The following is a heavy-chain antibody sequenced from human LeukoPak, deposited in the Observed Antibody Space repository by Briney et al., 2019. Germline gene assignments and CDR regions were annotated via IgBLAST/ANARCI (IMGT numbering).Heavy chain of an antibody. CDR1: GYTFSSYD. CDR2: INAGSGNS. CDR3: ARAQLGSNRPGDF. Sequence: ASVKVSCKASGYTFSSYDIHWVRQAPGQRLEWMGWINAGSGNSKFSQKFQGRVTITRDTSASTDCMEFSSLRSEDTAVYYCARAQLGSNRPGDFWGKGTLVTVSS. J-gene: IGHJ4*02. D-gene: IGHD6-13*01. V-gene: IGHV1-3*01.